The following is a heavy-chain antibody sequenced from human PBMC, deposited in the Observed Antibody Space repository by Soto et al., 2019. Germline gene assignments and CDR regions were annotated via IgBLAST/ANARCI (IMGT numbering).Heavy chain of an antibody. Sequence: GGSLRLSCAASGFTFSSYGMHWVRQAPGKGLEWVAVIWYDGSNKYYADSVKGRFTISRDNSKNTLYLQMNSLRAEDTAVYYCARDLGSGRDSSSYYYYYGMDVWGQGTTVTVSS. J-gene: IGHJ6*02. CDR3: ARDLGSGRDSSSYYYYYGMDV. CDR1: GFTFSSYG. V-gene: IGHV3-33*01. CDR2: IWYDGSNK. D-gene: IGHD6-13*01.